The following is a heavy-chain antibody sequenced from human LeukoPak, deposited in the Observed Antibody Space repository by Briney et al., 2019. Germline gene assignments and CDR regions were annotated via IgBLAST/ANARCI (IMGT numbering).Heavy chain of an antibody. CDR3: ARGAYYDILTGAAAFDI. V-gene: IGHV1-69*05. CDR2: IIPIFGTA. Sequence: GASVKVSCKASGGTFSSYAISWVRQAPGQGLEWMGGIIPIFGTANYAQKFQGRVTITTDESTSTAYMELSSLRSEDTAVYYCARGAYYDILTGAAAFDIWGQGTMVTVSS. J-gene: IGHJ3*02. D-gene: IGHD3-9*01. CDR1: GGTFSSYA.